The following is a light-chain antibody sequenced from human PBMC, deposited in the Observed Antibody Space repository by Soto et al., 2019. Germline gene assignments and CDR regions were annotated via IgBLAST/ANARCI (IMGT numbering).Light chain of an antibody. CDR1: QGIGSD. Sequence: QLTQFPSSLSSSGGDRVTITCRASQGIGSDLAWYQQQPGKAPKLLIYEASTLHSGVPSRFSGSGSGTDFTLTISSLQPEDFATYYCQQLNSYPLTFGGGTKVDIK. V-gene: IGKV1-9*01. J-gene: IGKJ4*01. CDR3: QQLNSYPLT. CDR2: EAS.